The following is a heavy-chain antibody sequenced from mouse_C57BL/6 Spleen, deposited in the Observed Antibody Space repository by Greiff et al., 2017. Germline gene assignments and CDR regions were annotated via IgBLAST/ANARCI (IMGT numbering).Heavy chain of an antibody. CDR1: GFSLTSYA. Sequence: VKLVESGPGLVAPSQSLSITCTVSGFSLTSYAISWVRQPPGKGLEWLGVIWTGGGTNYNSALKSRLSISKDNSKSQVFLKMNSLQTDDTARYYCARNLGPSSGYMYWYFDVWGTGTTVTVSS. J-gene: IGHJ1*03. CDR2: IWTGGGT. V-gene: IGHV2-9-1*01. CDR3: ARNLGPSSGYMYWYFDV. D-gene: IGHD1-1*01.